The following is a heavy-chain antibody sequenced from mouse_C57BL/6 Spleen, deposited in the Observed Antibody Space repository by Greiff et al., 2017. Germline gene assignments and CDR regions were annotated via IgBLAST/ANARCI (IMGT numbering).Heavy chain of an antibody. CDR2: INPSTGGT. Sequence: VQLQQSGPELVKPGASVKISCKASGYSFTGYYMNWVKQSPEKSLEWIGEINPSTGGTTYNQKFKAKATLTVDKSSSTAYMQLKSLTSEDSAVYYCARYLPPYAMDYWGQGTSVTVSS. D-gene: IGHD5-1*01. V-gene: IGHV1-42*01. J-gene: IGHJ4*01. CDR1: GYSFTGYY. CDR3: ARYLPPYAMDY.